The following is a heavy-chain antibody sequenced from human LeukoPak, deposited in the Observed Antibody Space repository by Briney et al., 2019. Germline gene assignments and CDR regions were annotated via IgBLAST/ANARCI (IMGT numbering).Heavy chain of an antibody. V-gene: IGHV4-59*01. D-gene: IGHD2-21*02. Sequence: PSETLSLTCTVSGGSISSYYWSWIRQPPGKGLEWIGYTYYSGSTNYNPSLKSRVTISVDTSKNQFSLKLSSVTAADTAVYYCARGRRGDSKKYNWFDPWGQGTLVTVSS. CDR1: GGSISSYY. CDR3: ARGRRGDSKKYNWFDP. J-gene: IGHJ5*02. CDR2: TYYSGST.